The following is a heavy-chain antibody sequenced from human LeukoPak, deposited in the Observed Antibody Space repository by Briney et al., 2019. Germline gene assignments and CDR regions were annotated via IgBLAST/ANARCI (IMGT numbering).Heavy chain of an antibody. CDR2: TDPEDGET. D-gene: IGHD6-6*01. V-gene: IGHV1-24*01. CDR3: ATATYSSSYFDY. J-gene: IGHJ4*02. CDR1: GYTLTELS. Sequence: ASVKVSCKVSGYTLTELSMHWVRQAPGKGLEWMGGTDPEDGETIYAQKFQGRVTMTEDTSTDTAYMELSSLRSEDTAVYYCATATYSSSYFDYWGQGTLVTVSS.